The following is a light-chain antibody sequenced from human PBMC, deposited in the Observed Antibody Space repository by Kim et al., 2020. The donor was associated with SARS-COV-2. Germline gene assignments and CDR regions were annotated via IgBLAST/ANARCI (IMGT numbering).Light chain of an antibody. CDR3: QTWGTGINWV. CDR1: SGHSSYA. J-gene: IGLJ3*02. V-gene: IGLV4-69*01. CDR2: LNSDGSH. Sequence: QLVLTQSPSASASLGASVKLTCTLSSGHSSYAIAWHQQQPEKGPRYLMKLNSDGSHSKGDGIPDRFSGSSSGAERYLTTSSLQSEDEADYYCQTWGTGINWVFGGGTQLTVL.